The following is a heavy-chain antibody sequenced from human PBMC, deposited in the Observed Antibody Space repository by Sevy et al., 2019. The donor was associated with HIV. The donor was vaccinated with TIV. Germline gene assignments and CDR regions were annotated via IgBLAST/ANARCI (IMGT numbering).Heavy chain of an antibody. J-gene: IGHJ4*02. V-gene: IGHV3-23*01. D-gene: IGHD5-18*01. CDR2: ISASGGTT. Sequence: GGSLRLSCAASGFTFSNYAMSWVRQAPGKGLEWVASISASGGTTFFADSVRGRFTISRDNSKNTLSLQMNSLRAEDTAVYYCAKGGRSYGDSYFDHWGQGTLVTVSS. CDR3: AKGGRSYGDSYFDH. CDR1: GFTFSNYA.